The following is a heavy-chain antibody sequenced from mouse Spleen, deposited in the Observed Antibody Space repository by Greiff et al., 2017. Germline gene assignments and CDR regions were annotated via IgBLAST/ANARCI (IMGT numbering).Heavy chain of an antibody. CDR2: IYPYNGGT. CDR3: AYGNLYYAMDY. Sequence: EVQLQQSGPELVKPGASVKISCKASGYTFTDYNMHWVKQSHGKSLEWIGYIYPYNGGTGYNQKFKSKATLTVDNSSSTAYMELRSLTSEDSAVYYWAYGNLYYAMDYWGQGTSVTVSS. V-gene: IGHV1S29*02. J-gene: IGHJ4*01. D-gene: IGHD2-10*02. CDR1: GYTFTDYN.